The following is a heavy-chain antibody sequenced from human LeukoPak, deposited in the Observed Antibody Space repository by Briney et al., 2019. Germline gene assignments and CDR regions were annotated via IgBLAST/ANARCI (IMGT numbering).Heavy chain of an antibody. Sequence: TGGSLRLSCTASGFTFGDYAMSWFRQAPGKGLEWVGFIRSKAYGGTTEYAASVKGRFTISRDDSKSIAYLQMNSLKTENTAVYYRTRENHSYCDSSGTGRFCDYWGQGTLVTVSS. J-gene: IGHJ4*02. CDR3: TRENHSYCDSSGTGRFCDY. CDR1: GFTFGDYA. D-gene: IGHD3-22*01. V-gene: IGHV3-49*03. CDR2: IRSKAYGGTT.